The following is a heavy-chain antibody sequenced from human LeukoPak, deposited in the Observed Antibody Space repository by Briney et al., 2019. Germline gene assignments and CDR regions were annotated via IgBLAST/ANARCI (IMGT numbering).Heavy chain of an antibody. Sequence: GGSLRLSCAASGFTFSSYWMHWARQAPGKGLGWVSRMNSDGSSTSYADSVKGRFTISRDNGENTLFLQMNSLRDEDTAVYYCVRAVDTATPRPPTTPPFDYWGHGTLVTVAS. V-gene: IGHV3-74*01. CDR1: GFTFSSYW. CDR3: VRAVDTATPRPPTTPPFDY. J-gene: IGHJ4*01. CDR2: MNSDGSST. D-gene: IGHD5-18*01.